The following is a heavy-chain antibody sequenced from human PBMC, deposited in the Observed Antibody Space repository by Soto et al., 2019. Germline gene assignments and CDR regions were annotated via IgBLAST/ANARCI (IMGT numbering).Heavy chain of an antibody. CDR1: GGSFSGYY. Sequence: QVQLQQWGAGLLKPSETLSLTCAVYGGSFSGYYWSWIRQPPGKGLEGIGEINHSGSTNYNPSLKSRVTISVDTSKNQFSLKLSSVTAADTAVYYCAGTYCSSTSCKNWFDPWGQGTLVTVSS. CDR2: INHSGST. CDR3: AGTYCSSTSCKNWFDP. V-gene: IGHV4-34*01. J-gene: IGHJ5*02. D-gene: IGHD2-2*01.